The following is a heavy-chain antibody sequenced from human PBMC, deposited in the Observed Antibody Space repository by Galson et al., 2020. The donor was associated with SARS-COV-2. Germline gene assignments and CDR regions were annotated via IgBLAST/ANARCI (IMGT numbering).Heavy chain of an antibody. Sequence: GESLKISCAASGFTFSNQWMTWVRQAPGRGLEWVANMNQDGSEKVYVDSVEGRFAISRDNAENSLYLQMNNLRAEDTAVYYCGKGGSDSAWYWVYWGQGTLVTVSS. CDR3: GKGGSDSAWYWVY. CDR1: GFTFSNQW. J-gene: IGHJ4*02. V-gene: IGHV3-7*01. CDR2: MNQDGSEK. D-gene: IGHD6-19*01.